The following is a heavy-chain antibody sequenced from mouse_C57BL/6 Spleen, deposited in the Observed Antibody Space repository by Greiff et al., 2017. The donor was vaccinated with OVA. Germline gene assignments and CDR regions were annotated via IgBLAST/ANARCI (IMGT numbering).Heavy chain of an antibody. J-gene: IGHJ2*01. CDR2: IYPGDGDT. D-gene: IGHD1-1*01. V-gene: IGHV1-82*01. CDR3: ARGVYYYGSSHFDY. CDR1: GYAFSSSW. Sequence: QVQLQQSGPELVKPGASVKISCKASGYAFSSSWMNWVKQRPGKGLEWIGRIYPGDGDTNYNGKFKGKATLTAYKSSSSAYMQLSSLTSEDSSVYVCARGVYYYGSSHFDYWGQGTTLTVSS.